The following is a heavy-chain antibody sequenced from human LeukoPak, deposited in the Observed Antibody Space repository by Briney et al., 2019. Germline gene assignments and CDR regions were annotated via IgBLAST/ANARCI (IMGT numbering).Heavy chain of an antibody. J-gene: IGHJ5*02. CDR2: FDPEDGET. CDR3: ARVRLRNGYNWFDP. CDR1: GYTLTELS. V-gene: IGHV1-24*01. Sequence: ASVKVSCKVSGYTLTELSMHWVRQAPGKGLEWMGGFDPEDGETIYAQKFQGRVTITRNTSITTAYMELRSLTFEDTAVYYCARVRLRNGYNWFDPWGQGTLVTVSS. D-gene: IGHD3-3*01.